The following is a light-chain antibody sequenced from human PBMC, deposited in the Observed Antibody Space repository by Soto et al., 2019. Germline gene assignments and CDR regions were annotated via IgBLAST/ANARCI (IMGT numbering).Light chain of an antibody. CDR1: QSITSSI. CDR2: GAS. CDR3: QQYENSPIT. Sequence: EIVLTQSPGTLSLSPGERASLSCRPSQSITSSILAWYQQKPGQAPRLLIYGASSRATGIPDRFSGTGSETDFTLTINRLEPEDFAVYYCQQYENSPITFGQGTRLEIK. J-gene: IGKJ5*01. V-gene: IGKV3-20*01.